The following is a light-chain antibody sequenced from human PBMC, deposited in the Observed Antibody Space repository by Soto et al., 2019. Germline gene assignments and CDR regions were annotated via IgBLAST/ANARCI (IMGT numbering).Light chain of an antibody. CDR1: SSNIVSNT. V-gene: IGLV1-44*01. CDR2: SNN. J-gene: IGLJ2*01. Sequence: QTVVTQPPSASGTPGQRVTISCSGSSSNIVSNTVNWYQQLPGTAPKLLIYSNNQLPSGVPDRFSGSKSGTSASLAISGLQSEDEADYYCAAWDDSLNGPVFGGGTKLTVL. CDR3: AAWDDSLNGPV.